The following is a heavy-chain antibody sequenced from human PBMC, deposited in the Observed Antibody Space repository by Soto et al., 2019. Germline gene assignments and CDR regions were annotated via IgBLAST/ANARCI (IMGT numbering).Heavy chain of an antibody. D-gene: IGHD5-18*01. CDR2: IKGDESTT. J-gene: IGHJ4*02. CDR1: GFTFSKYW. Sequence: EVQLVESGGGLVQPGGSLRLSCAASGFTFSKYWIHWVRQAPGKGLVWVSRIKGDESTTNYADSVKGRFTISRDNANDVVSLHMNPMTADDTAVYYCARGGYGLWLNDYWGQGTLVTVSS. V-gene: IGHV3-74*01. CDR3: ARGGYGLWLNDY.